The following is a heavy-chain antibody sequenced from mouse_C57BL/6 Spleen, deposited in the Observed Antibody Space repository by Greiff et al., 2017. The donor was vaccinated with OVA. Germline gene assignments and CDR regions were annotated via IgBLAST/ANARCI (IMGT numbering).Heavy chain of an antibody. Sequence: VQLQQSGPELVKPGASVKISCKASGYSFSSSWMNWVKQRPGKGLEWIGRIYPGDGDTNYNGKFKGKATLTADKSSSPAYMQLSSLTSEDSAVYFCARSGDYYGSPPPFDYWGQGTTLTVSS. D-gene: IGHD1-1*01. CDR1: GYSFSSSW. J-gene: IGHJ2*01. V-gene: IGHV1-82*01. CDR2: IYPGDGDT. CDR3: ARSGDYYGSPPPFDY.